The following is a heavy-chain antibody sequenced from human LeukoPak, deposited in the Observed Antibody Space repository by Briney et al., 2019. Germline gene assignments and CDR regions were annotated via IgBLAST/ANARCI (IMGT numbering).Heavy chain of an antibody. CDR1: GFTISDYW. D-gene: IGHD2-2*03. J-gene: IGHJ3*02. V-gene: IGHV3-7*01. Sequence: PGGSLRLSCAASGFTISDYWMSWVRQAPGKGLEWVANIKQDGSEKYYVDSVKGRFTISRDNAKNSLYLQMNSLRAEDTAVYYCARDCGLDIVVVPAASDAFDIWGQGTMVTVSS. CDR2: IKQDGSEK. CDR3: ARDCGLDIVVVPAASDAFDI.